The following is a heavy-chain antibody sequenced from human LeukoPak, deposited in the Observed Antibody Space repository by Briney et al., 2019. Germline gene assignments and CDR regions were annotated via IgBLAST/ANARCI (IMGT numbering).Heavy chain of an antibody. V-gene: IGHV3-48*03. CDR2: IVGNGITI. J-gene: IGHJ4*02. CDR3: VRKLTGTTFFDY. Sequence: GGSLRLSCAASGFTFSSYDLNWVRQAQGKGLEWVSYIVGNGITIYYADSVKGRFTISRDNAKNSLYLQMNSLRAEDTAVYYCVRKLTGTTFFDYWGQGTLFTVSS. D-gene: IGHD1-1*01. CDR1: GFTFSSYD.